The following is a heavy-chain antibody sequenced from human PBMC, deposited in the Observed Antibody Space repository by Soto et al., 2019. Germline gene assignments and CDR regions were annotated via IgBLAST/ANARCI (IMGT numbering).Heavy chain of an antibody. CDR2: INSDGSST. Sequence: GGSLRLSCAASGFTFSSYWMHWVRQAPGKGLVWVSRINSDGSSTSYADSVKGRFTISRDNAKNTLYLQMNSLRAEDTAVYYCARAYDYSFYFDYWGQGTLVTVSS. J-gene: IGHJ4*02. CDR3: ARAYDYSFYFDY. D-gene: IGHD4-17*01. V-gene: IGHV3-74*01. CDR1: GFTFSSYW.